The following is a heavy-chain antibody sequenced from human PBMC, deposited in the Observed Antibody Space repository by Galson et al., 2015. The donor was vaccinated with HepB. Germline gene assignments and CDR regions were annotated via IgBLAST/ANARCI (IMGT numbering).Heavy chain of an antibody. CDR1: GFTFGDYA. CDR3: TRDALGYCSGGSCYDSLWFDP. V-gene: IGHV3-49*04. Sequence: SLRLSCAASGFTFGDYAMSWVRQAPGKGLEWVGFIRSKAYGGTTEYAASVKGRFTISRDDSKSIAYLQMNSLKTEDTAVYYCTRDALGYCSGGSCYDSLWFDPWGQGTLVTVSS. J-gene: IGHJ5*02. CDR2: IRSKAYGGTT. D-gene: IGHD2-15*01.